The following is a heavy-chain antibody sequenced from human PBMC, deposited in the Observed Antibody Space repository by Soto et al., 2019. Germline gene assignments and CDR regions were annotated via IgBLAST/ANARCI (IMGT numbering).Heavy chain of an antibody. CDR2: IYHSGST. CDR1: GGSISSSNW. V-gene: IGHV4-4*02. D-gene: IGHD6-13*01. CDR3: ARAGYSSSWYLY. Sequence: SETLSLTCAVSGGSISSSNWWSWVRQPPGKGLEWIGEIYHSGSTNYNPSLKSRVTISVDKSKNQFSLKLGSVTAADTAVYYCARAGYSSSWYLYWGQGTLVTVSS. J-gene: IGHJ4*02.